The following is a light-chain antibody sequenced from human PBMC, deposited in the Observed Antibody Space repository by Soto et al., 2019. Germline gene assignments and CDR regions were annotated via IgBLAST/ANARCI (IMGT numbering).Light chain of an antibody. J-gene: IGKJ1*01. Sequence: DIQMTQSPSAMSASVGDRVTISCRASQDIGNHLAWFQQKPGKVPQRLIYAASSLQTGVPSRFSGSGSGTDFTLTINSLQPEDFAVYYCHQYVSSPWTFGQGTRVEVK. CDR2: AAS. V-gene: IGKV1-17*03. CDR1: QDIGNH. CDR3: HQYVSSPWT.